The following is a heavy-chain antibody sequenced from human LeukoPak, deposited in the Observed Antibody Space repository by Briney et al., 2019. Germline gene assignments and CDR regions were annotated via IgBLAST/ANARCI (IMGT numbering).Heavy chain of an antibody. CDR1: GFTFSRYE. CDR2: ISSSGSTI. D-gene: IGHD6-25*01. J-gene: IGHJ6*02. V-gene: IGHV3-48*03. CDR3: ARDSEQRLFDDYYYYGMDV. Sequence: GGSLRLSCAASGFTFSRYEMNWVRQAPGKGLEWVSYISSSGSTIYYADSVKGRFTISRDNAKNSLYLQMNSLRAEDTAVYYCARDSEQRLFDDYYYYGMDVWGQGTTVTVSS.